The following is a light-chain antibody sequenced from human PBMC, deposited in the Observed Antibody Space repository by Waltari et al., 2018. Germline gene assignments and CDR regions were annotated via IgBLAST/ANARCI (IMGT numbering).Light chain of an antibody. CDR1: KSVSSY. CDR2: DAS. J-gene: IGKJ2*01. CDR3: QQRSNWPRNT. V-gene: IGKV3-11*01. Sequence: EIVLTQSPATLSLSPGERANLSCRASKSVSSYLAWYQQKPGQAPRLLIYDASNRATGIPARFSGSGSGTDFTLTISSLEPEDFAVYYCQQRSNWPRNTFGQGTKLEIK.